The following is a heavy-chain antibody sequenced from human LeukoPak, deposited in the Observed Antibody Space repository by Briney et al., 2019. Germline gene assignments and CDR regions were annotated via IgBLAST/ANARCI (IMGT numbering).Heavy chain of an antibody. D-gene: IGHD3-3*01. CDR3: ARFVLELIALRSAMGAFEI. CDR1: GGSIRPYY. J-gene: IGHJ3*02. CDR2: IYYSGDT. Sequence: SETLSLTCGVSGGSIRPYYWTWVRQPPGKGLEWLSYIYYSGDTRYNPSLKSRVTMSVDTSKNQFSLKLSSVTAADTAVYYCARFVLELIALRSAMGAFEIWGQGIMVSVSS. V-gene: IGHV4-59*01.